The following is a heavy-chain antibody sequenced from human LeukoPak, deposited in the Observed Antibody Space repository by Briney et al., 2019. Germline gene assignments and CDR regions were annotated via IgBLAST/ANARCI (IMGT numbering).Heavy chain of an antibody. V-gene: IGHV1-18*01. CDR3: ARSITIFGVATLGY. D-gene: IGHD3-3*01. CDR2: ISGYNGNK. Sequence: ASVKVSCKASGYTFSSYGISWVRQAPGQGLEWMGWISGYNGNKQYAQKFQGRVTMTRDMLTSTVYMELSSLRSEDTAVYYCARSITIFGVATLGYWGQGTLVTVSS. J-gene: IGHJ4*02. CDR1: GYTFSSYG.